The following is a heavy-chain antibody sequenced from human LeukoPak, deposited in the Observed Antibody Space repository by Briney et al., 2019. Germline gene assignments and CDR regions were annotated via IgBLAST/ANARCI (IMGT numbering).Heavy chain of an antibody. V-gene: IGHV3-30*03. CDR1: GLNFRIFG. CDR3: ARDRLWFGELYYYGMDV. D-gene: IGHD3-10*01. CDR2: ISYDGSNK. J-gene: IGHJ6*02. Sequence: PGGSLRLSCAASGLNFRIFGMHWVRQAPGKGLERVAVISYDGSNKYYADSVKGRFTISRDNSKNTLYLQMNSLRAEDTAVYYCARDRLWFGELYYYGMDVWGQGTTVTVSS.